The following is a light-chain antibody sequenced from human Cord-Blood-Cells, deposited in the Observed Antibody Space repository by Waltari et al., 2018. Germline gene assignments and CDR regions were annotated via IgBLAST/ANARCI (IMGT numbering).Light chain of an antibody. CDR2: AAS. J-gene: IGKJ1*01. CDR3: QQSYSTPWT. V-gene: IGKV1-39*01. CDR1: QSISSY. Sequence: DIQMTQSPSSLSSSVGDTITITCRASQSISSYLSWYQQKPGKAPKLLIYAASSLQSGVPSRFSGSGSGTDFNHTSSSLQTEGFATYYCQQSYSTPWTFGQGTKVEIK.